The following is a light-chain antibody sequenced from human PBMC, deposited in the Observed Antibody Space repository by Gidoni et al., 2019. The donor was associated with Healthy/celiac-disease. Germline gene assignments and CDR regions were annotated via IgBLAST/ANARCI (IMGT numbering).Light chain of an antibody. V-gene: IGKV2-30*01. CDR1: QSLVYSDGNTY. J-gene: IGKJ2*01. CDR3: MQGPHWPYGNT. CDR2: KVS. Sequence: DVVMTQSPPPLPVTLGQPASISCRARQSLVYSDGNTYFNWSQQRPGQSPSLLISKVSNRDSGVPDRFSVSGSGTDFTLNFSMVEAEDVGVYYCMQGPHWPYGNTFGQGTKLEIK.